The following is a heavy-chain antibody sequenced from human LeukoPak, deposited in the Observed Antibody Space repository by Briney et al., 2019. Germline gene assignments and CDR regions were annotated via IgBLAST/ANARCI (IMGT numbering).Heavy chain of an antibody. V-gene: IGHV4-59*12. CDR1: GGSISSYY. Sequence: SETLSLTCTVSGGSISSYYWSWIRKPPGKGLEWIGYIYYTGSTNYKPALKSRVTISVDTSKNQFSLKVSSVTAADTAVYYCARTTYYSDSSALDYWGQGTLVTVSS. J-gene: IGHJ4*02. CDR3: ARTTYYSDSSALDY. CDR2: IYYTGST. D-gene: IGHD3-22*01.